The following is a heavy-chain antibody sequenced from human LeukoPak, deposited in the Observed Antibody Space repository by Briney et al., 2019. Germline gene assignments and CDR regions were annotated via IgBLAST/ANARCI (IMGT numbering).Heavy chain of an antibody. CDR3: AKGKRDTAMVPDY. J-gene: IGHJ4*02. V-gene: IGHV3-7*03. Sequence: GGSLRLSCAASGFTFSNYRMSWVRQAPGKGLEWVASIKQDGSEKDYVDSVKGRFTISRNNAKNSLYLQMNSLRAADTAFYYCAKGKRDTAMVPDYWGQGTLVTVSS. CDR2: IKQDGSEK. D-gene: IGHD5-18*01. CDR1: GFTFSNYR.